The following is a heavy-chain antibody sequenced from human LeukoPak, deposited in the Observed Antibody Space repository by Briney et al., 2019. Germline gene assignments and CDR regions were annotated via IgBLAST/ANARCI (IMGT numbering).Heavy chain of an antibody. V-gene: IGHV3-11*04. CDR2: ISSSGSTI. Sequence: GGSLRLSCAASGFTFSDYYMSWIRQAPGKGLEWVSYISSSGSTIYYADSVKGRFTISRDNAKSSLYLQMNSLRAEDTAVYYCARLQYYYYMDVWGKGTTVTVSS. CDR3: ARLQYYYYMDV. D-gene: IGHD4-11*01. J-gene: IGHJ6*03. CDR1: GFTFSDYY.